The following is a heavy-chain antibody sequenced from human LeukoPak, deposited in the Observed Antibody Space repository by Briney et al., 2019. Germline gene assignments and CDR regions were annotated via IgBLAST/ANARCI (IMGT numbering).Heavy chain of an antibody. Sequence: SETLSLTCTVSGGSISSYYWSWIRQPPGKELEWIGYIYYSGSTNYNPSLKSRVTISVDTSKNQFSLKLSSVTAADTAVYYCARSPDSGGSPRLVDYWGQGTLVTVSS. CDR1: GGSISSYY. D-gene: IGHD2-8*02. CDR3: ARSPDSGGSPRLVDY. CDR2: IYYSGST. V-gene: IGHV4-59*01. J-gene: IGHJ4*02.